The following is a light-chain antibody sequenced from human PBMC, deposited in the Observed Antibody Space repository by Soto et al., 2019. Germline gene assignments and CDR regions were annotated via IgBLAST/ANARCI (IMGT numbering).Light chain of an antibody. Sequence: EIVLTQSPATLSLSPGERATLSCRASQSVSSYLAWYQQKPGQAPRLLIYDASNRATGIPARFSGSGSGTDFTLTISSLEPEYVAVYYCQQRSNWPPYTFGQGPSWRSN. J-gene: IGKJ2*01. CDR2: DAS. CDR1: QSVSSY. CDR3: QQRSNWPPYT. V-gene: IGKV3-11*01.